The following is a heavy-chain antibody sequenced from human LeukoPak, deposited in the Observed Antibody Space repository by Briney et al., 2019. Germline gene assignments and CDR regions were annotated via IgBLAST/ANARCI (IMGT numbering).Heavy chain of an antibody. Sequence: GGSLRLSCEPSGFPFSSYWMLSVRQAPGKGLVWVSRISGDGTITTYADFVKGRFTISRDNTKNILYLQMNSLKVEDTAIYYCSTSQFDYWGQGVLVTASS. CDR2: ISGDGTIT. J-gene: IGHJ4*02. CDR3: STSQFDY. CDR1: GFPFSSYW. V-gene: IGHV3-74*03.